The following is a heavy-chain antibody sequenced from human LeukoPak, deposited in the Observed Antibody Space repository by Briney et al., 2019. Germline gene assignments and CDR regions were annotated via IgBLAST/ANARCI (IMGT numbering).Heavy chain of an antibody. V-gene: IGHV1-8*01. Sequence: ASVKVSCKASGYTFTSYDIIWVRQATGQGLEWMGWMNPNSGNTGYAQKFQGRVTMTRNTSISTAYMELSSLRSEDTAVYYCATTPPLYSGYDSGRIRYYYYYMDVWGKGTTVTISS. D-gene: IGHD5-12*01. CDR1: GYTFTSYD. CDR3: ATTPPLYSGYDSGRIRYYYYYMDV. J-gene: IGHJ6*03. CDR2: MNPNSGNT.